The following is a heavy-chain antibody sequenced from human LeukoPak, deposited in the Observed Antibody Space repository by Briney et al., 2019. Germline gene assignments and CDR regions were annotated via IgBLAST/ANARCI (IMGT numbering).Heavy chain of an antibody. D-gene: IGHD6-19*01. CDR3: ARDQGGSSGYTAYYFDY. Sequence: GGSLRLSCAASGFTFSSYPMHWVRQAPGKGLEWVAVISYDGSNRYYADSVKGRFTISSDNSKNTLYLQMNSLRAEDTAMYYCARDQGGSSGYTAYYFDYWGQGTLVTVSS. J-gene: IGHJ4*02. CDR2: ISYDGSNR. V-gene: IGHV3-30-3*01. CDR1: GFTFSSYP.